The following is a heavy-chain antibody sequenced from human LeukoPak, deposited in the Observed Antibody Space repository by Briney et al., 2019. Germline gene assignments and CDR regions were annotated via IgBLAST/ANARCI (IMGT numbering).Heavy chain of an antibody. CDR1: GVTFSSHW. V-gene: IGHV3-74*01. J-gene: IGHJ4*02. CDR2: IKSDGTYR. D-gene: IGHD1-26*01. Sequence: PGGSLRLSCAASGVTFSSHWMHWVRQAPGKGLVCVARIKSDGTYRDYGDSVRGRFTISRDNAKDTLYLQMNSLRAEDTAVYYCAKDFSGSPYYFDYWGQGTLVTVSS. CDR3: AKDFSGSPYYFDY.